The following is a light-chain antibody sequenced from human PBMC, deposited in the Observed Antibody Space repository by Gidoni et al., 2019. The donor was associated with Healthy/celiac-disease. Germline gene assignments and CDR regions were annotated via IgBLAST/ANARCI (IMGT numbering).Light chain of an antibody. J-gene: IGKJ4*01. CDR2: RAS. CDR1: QSVSSN. CDR3: QQYNNWPPLT. V-gene: IGKV3-15*01. Sequence: EIVMTQSPATLSVSPGERATRSCRASQSVSSNLAWYQQKPGQAPRLRIYRASTRATGIPATFSGSGSGTEFTLTISSLQSEDFAVDDCQQYNNWPPLTFGGGTKVEIK.